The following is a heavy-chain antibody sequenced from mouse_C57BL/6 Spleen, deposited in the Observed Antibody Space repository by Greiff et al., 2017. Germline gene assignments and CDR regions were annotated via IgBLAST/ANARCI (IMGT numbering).Heavy chain of an antibody. V-gene: IGHV5-4*01. CDR2: ISDGGSYT. Sequence: EVQRVESGGGLVKPGGSLKLSCAASGFTFSSYAMSWVRQTPEKRLEWVATISDGGSYTYYPDNVKGRLTISRDNAKNNLYLQMSHLKSEDTAMYYCARRTTAMYYFDYWGQGTTLTVSS. J-gene: IGHJ2*01. CDR1: GFTFSSYA. CDR3: ARRTTAMYYFDY. D-gene: IGHD1-2*01.